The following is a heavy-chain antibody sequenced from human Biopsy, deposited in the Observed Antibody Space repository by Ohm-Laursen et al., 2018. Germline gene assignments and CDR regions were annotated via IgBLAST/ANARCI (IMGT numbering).Heavy chain of an antibody. J-gene: IGHJ4*02. CDR3: TRAEAGSGSLLYFDY. CDR1: GFIFRDYW. V-gene: IGHV3-7*01. D-gene: IGHD3-10*01. CDR2: I. Sequence: GSLRLSCAASGFIFRDYWLTWVRQAPGKGLEWVGNIHRFIISTDNAKNSLYLQMNSLRVEDTAVYYCTRAEAGSGSLLYFDYWGQGTLVTVSS.